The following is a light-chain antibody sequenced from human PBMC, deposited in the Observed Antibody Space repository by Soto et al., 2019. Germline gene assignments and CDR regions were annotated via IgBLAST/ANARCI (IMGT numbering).Light chain of an antibody. CDR1: SSDIGNNYY. CDR2: DVT. Sequence: QSALTQPASVSGSPGQSMTISCTGASSDIGNNYYVSWYQQHPGKAPKLIIFDVTNRPSGVSNRFSGSKSGNTASLTISGLQAEDEADYYCSSFTSSTTLYVFGTGTKLTVL. J-gene: IGLJ1*01. V-gene: IGLV2-14*01. CDR3: SSFTSSTTLYV.